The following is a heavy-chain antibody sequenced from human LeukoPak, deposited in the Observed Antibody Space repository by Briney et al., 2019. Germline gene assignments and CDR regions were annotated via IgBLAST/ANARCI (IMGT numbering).Heavy chain of an antibody. J-gene: IGHJ4*02. V-gene: IGHV1-18*01. Sequence: ASVKVSCKASGYTFTSYGISWVRQAPGQGLEWMGWISAYNGNTNYAQKLQGRVTMTTDTSTSTAYMELRSLRSDDTAVYYCARRRRDPSPFDYWGQGPLVTVSS. CDR2: ISAYNGNT. CDR1: GYTFTSYG. D-gene: IGHD2-21*01. CDR3: ARRRRDPSPFDY.